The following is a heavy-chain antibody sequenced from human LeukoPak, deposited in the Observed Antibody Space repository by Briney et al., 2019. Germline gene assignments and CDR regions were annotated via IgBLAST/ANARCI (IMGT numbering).Heavy chain of an antibody. Sequence: TGGSLRLSCAASGFTLSSYAMSWVRQAPGKGLEWVSSISSSSSYIYYADSVKGRFTISRDNAKNSLYLQMNSLRAEDTAVYYCARETIDYYYYGMDVWGQGTTVTVSS. CDR1: GFTLSSYA. CDR2: ISSSSSYI. J-gene: IGHJ6*02. CDR3: ARETIDYYYYGMDV. V-gene: IGHV3-21*01. D-gene: IGHD4/OR15-4a*01.